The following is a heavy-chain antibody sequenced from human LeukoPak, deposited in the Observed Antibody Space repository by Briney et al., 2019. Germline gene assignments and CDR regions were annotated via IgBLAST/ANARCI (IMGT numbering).Heavy chain of an antibody. CDR2: VSNSGNT. V-gene: IGHV4-61*01. Sequence: PLETLSLTCTVYGGAISSSNCYWSWIRQPPGKGLEWIGYVSNSGNTNYNPSFRSRFTISVDTSKNQFSLKLTSVTAADTAVYFCARENYVFDIWGQGTMVTVSS. J-gene: IGHJ3*02. CDR3: ARENYVFDI. CDR1: GGAISSSNCY.